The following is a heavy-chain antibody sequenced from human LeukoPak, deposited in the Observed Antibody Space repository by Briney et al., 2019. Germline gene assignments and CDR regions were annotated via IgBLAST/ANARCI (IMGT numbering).Heavy chain of an antibody. Sequence: GGSLSLSCAASGYTFSSYGMHWVRQAPGKGLEWVAVIWYDGSNKYYADSVKGRFTISRDNSKNTLYLQMNSLRAEDTAVYYCARGGYYGSGTNRPFDYWGQGTLVTVSS. V-gene: IGHV3-33*01. CDR2: IWYDGSNK. J-gene: IGHJ4*02. D-gene: IGHD3-10*01. CDR1: GYTFSSYG. CDR3: ARGGYYGSGTNRPFDY.